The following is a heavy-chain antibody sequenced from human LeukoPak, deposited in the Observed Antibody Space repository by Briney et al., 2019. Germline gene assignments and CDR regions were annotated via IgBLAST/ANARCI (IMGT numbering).Heavy chain of an antibody. CDR1: GFTFSSYG. Sequence: GGSLRLSCAASGFTFSSYGMHWVRQAAGKGLEWVAVISYDGSNKYYADSVKGRFTISRDNSKNTLYLQMNSLRAEDTAVYYCAKDRIFLYYYGSGSYYPDYWGQGTLVTVSS. CDR3: AKDRIFLYYYGSGSYYPDY. CDR2: ISYDGSNK. V-gene: IGHV3-30*18. J-gene: IGHJ4*02. D-gene: IGHD3-10*01.